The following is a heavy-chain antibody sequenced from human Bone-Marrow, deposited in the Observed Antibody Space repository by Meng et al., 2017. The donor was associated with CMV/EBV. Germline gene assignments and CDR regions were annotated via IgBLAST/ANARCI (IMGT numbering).Heavy chain of an antibody. CDR1: GYTFTNYG. D-gene: IGHD3-3*01. Sequence: ASVKVSCKASGYTFTNYGISWVRQAPGQGLEWMGWISVYNGYTNYAQKFQGRVTMTTDTSTSTAYMELSSLRSEDTAVYYCARGSMSGKLLRYYYGMDVWGQGTTVTVSS. V-gene: IGHV1-18*01. CDR3: ARGSMSGKLLRYYYGMDV. J-gene: IGHJ6*02. CDR2: ISVYNGYT.